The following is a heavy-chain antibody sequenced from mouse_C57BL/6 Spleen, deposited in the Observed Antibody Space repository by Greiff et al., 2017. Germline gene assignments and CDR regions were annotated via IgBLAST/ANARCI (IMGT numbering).Heavy chain of an antibody. CDR3: ARQDPYYGFDY. V-gene: IGHV5-9*01. J-gene: IGHJ2*01. CDR1: GFTFSSYT. CDR2: ISGGGGNT. Sequence: EVMLVESGGGLVKPGGSLKLSCAASGFTFSSYTMSWVRQTPEKRLEWVATISGGGGNTYYPDSVKGRFTISRDNAKNTLYLQMSSLRSEDTALYYCARQDPYYGFDYWGQGTTLTVSS. D-gene: IGHD1-1*01.